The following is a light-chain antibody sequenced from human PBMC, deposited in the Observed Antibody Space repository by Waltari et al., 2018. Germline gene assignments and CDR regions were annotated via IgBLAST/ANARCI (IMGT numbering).Light chain of an antibody. Sequence: IQMTQSPSSLSASIGDRVTITCRASQDIRNSLAWFQQKPGTAPKSLIFAASNLHSGVPSKFSGSGSGTDFTLTISSLQPEDFATYYCQQYHSYPRTFGQGTKVDIK. J-gene: IGKJ1*01. CDR2: AAS. V-gene: IGKV1-16*02. CDR1: QDIRNS. CDR3: QQYHSYPRT.